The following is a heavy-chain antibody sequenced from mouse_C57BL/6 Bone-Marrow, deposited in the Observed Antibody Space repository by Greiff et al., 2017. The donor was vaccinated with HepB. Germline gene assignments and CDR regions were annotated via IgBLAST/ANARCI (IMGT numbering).Heavy chain of an antibody. Sequence: EVQRVESGGGLVQPKGSLKLSCAASGFTFNTYAMHWVRQSPGKGLEWVARIRSKSSNYATYYADSVKDRFTISSDDSQSMLYLQMNNLKTEDTAMDYCVRDFYYAMDYWGQGTSVTVSS. V-gene: IGHV10-3*01. CDR2: IRSKSSNYAT. J-gene: IGHJ4*01. CDR1: GFTFNTYA. CDR3: VRDFYYAMDY.